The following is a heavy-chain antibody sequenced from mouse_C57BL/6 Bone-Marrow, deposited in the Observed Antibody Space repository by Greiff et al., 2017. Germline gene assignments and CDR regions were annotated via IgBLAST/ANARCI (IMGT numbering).Heavy chain of an antibody. CDR1: GYTFTSYW. J-gene: IGHJ2*01. V-gene: IGHV1-64*01. D-gene: IGHD1-3*01. Sequence: QVQLQQPGAELVKPGASVKLSCKASGYTFTSYWMHWVKQRPGQGLEWIGMIHPNSGSTNYNEKFKGKATLTVDKSSSTAYMQLSSLTSEDSAVYYCARRRKVRGNCFDYWGQGTTLTVSS. CDR2: IHPNSGST. CDR3: ARRRKVRGNCFDY.